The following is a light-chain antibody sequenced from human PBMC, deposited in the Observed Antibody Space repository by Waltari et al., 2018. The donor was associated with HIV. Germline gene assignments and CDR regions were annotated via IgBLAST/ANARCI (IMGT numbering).Light chain of an antibody. CDR3: SSYTTSNTGV. Sequence: QSALTQPASVSGSPGQSITLSCTGTSSDVGGYNYVSWYQQHPGKAPKFMIYGVTNRPSGVSKRFSGSKSGNTASLTISGLQAEDEADYYCSSYTTSNTGVFGTGTKVTVL. CDR1: SSDVGGYNY. V-gene: IGLV2-14*01. J-gene: IGLJ1*01. CDR2: GVT.